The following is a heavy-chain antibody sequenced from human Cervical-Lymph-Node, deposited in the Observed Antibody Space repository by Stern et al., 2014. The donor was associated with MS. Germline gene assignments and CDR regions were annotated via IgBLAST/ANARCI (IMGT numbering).Heavy chain of an antibody. V-gene: IGHV4-31*03. D-gene: IGHD3-16*01. J-gene: IGHJ3*02. CDR3: AAIGPLMEGAAFDI. Sequence: QVQLKESGPGLVKPSQTLSLSCTVSGAPVNSGGYYWTWIRQVPGKGPEWIGSIHHSGGPFYNPPLKSRVTISVDTSENQVSLMLSSVTAADTAVYYCAAIGPLMEGAAFDIWGQGTLVTVSS. CDR2: IHHSGGP. CDR1: GAPVNSGGYY.